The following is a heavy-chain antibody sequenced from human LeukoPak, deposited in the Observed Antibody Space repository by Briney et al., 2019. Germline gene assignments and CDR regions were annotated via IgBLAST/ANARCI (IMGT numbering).Heavy chain of an antibody. CDR2: INPGGSNR. CDR1: GFTFSNYG. V-gene: IGHV3-48*04. J-gene: IGHJ4*02. Sequence: PGGSLRLSCAASGFTFSNYGMHWVRQAPGKGLEWVSYINPGGSNRFYAGSVKGRFTISRDDAKKSVYLQMNSLRAEDTAVYYCATSLSSGWGPVDDYWGQGIMVTVSS. CDR3: ATSLSSGWGPVDDY. D-gene: IGHD6-19*01.